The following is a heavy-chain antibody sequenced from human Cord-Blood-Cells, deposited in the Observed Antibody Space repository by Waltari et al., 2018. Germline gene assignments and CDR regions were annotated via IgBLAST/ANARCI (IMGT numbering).Heavy chain of an antibody. CDR1: GYTFTSYD. Sequence: QVQLVQSGAEVKKPGASVKVSCKASGYTFTSYDINWVRQASGQGLEWMGGMNPNSGNTGYAQRCRGRVPRTRNTSISTAYMELSSLRSEDTAVYYCARGGGSYGYSFDYWGQGTLVTVSS. V-gene: IGHV1-8*01. D-gene: IGHD5-18*01. J-gene: IGHJ4*02. CDR2: MNPNSGNT. CDR3: ARGGGSYGYSFDY.